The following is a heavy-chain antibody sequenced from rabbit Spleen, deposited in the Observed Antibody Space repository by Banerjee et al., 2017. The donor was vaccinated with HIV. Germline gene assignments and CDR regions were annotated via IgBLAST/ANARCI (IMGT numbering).Heavy chain of an antibody. Sequence: QSLEESGGDLVKPGASLTLTCTASGFSFNSGDDMCWVRQAPGKGLEWIACIDTSDGDTDYANWPKGRFTISKTSSTTVTLQMTSLTAADTATYFCARDTSSSFSSYGMDLWGPGTLVTVS. CDR2: IDTSDGDT. J-gene: IGHJ6*01. CDR1: GFSFNSGDD. CDR3: ARDTSSSFSSYGMDL. D-gene: IGHD1-1*01. V-gene: IGHV1S40*01.